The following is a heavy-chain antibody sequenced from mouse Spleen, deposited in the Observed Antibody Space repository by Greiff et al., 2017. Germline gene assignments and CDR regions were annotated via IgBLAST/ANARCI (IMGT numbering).Heavy chain of an antibody. CDR1: GYTFTSYT. CDR2: INPSSGYT. Sequence: VQLQQSGAELARPGASVKMSCKASGYTFTSYTMHWVKQRPGQGLAWIGYINPSSGYTKYNQKFKDKATLTADKSSSTAYMQLSSLTSEDSAVYYCARGHDYLYAMDYWCQGTSVTVSS. J-gene: IGHJ4*01. CDR3: ARGHDYLYAMDY. V-gene: IGHV1-4*01. D-gene: IGHD2-4*01.